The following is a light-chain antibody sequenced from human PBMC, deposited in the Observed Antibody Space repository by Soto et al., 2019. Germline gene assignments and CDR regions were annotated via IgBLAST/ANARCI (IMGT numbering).Light chain of an antibody. J-gene: IGKJ1*01. CDR3: QHYGWTSWT. V-gene: IGKV3-20*01. Sequence: TVLTQSPGTLSLSPGERATLSCRASQSVGSNYLAWYQQKPGQAPRLLIYGASSRATGIPDRFSGSGSGTDFTLSISRLEPEDFAVYYCQHYGWTSWTFGQGTKV. CDR2: GAS. CDR1: QSVGSNY.